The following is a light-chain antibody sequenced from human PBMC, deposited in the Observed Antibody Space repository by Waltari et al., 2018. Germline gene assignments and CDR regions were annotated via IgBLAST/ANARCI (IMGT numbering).Light chain of an antibody. CDR3: AVWDDSLSGWV. V-gene: IGLV1-47*01. J-gene: IGLJ3*02. CDR1: TSNIGSNY. Sequence: QSVLTQPPSASGTPGQRVPIFCSGSTSNIGSNYVYWYHHLPGTAPKVLIYRNNQRPSGVPDRFSGSKSDTSASLAISGLRSEDDAHYYCAVWDDSLSGWVFGGGTKVTVL. CDR2: RNN.